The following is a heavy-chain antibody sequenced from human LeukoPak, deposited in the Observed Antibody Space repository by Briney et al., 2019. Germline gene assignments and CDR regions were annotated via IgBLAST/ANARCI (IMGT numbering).Heavy chain of an antibody. D-gene: IGHD2-2*02. Sequence: ASVKVSCKASGYTLTELSMHWVRQSPGKGLEWMGGFDPEDGETIYAQRFQGRVTMTEDTSTDTAYMELSSLRSEDTAVYYCATSVVVPAAIRDWYFDLWGRGTLVTVSS. CDR3: ATSVVVPAAIRDWYFDL. CDR2: FDPEDGET. J-gene: IGHJ2*01. V-gene: IGHV1-24*01. CDR1: GYTLTELS.